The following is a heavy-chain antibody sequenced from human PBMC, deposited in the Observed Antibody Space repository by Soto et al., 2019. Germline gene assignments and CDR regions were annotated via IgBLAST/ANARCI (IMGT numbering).Heavy chain of an antibody. CDR1: GFTFSSYW. D-gene: IGHD4-17*01. V-gene: IGHV3-7*01. CDR3: ARAPVKYGDYQYWYFDL. CDR2: IKQDGSEK. Sequence: EVQLVESGGGLVQPGGSLRLSCAASGFTFSSYWMSWVRQAPGKGLEWVANIKQDGSEKYYVDSVKGRFTISRDNAKNSLYLQMNSLRAEDTAVYYCARAPVKYGDYQYWYFDLWGRGTLVTVSS. J-gene: IGHJ2*01.